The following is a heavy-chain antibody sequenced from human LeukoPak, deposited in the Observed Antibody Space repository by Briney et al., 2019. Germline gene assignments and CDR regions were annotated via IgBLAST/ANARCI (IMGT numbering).Heavy chain of an antibody. CDR3: VREAATHYYDSSGCYRQTELFDV. Sequence: ASETLSLTCTVSGGSVSSDTHYWSWIRQPPGKGLEWIGYVYFSGRTNYNPSLKSRVTISVDTSKNQFSLKLNSVTAADTAVYYCVREAATHYYDSSGCYRQTELFDVWGQGTMVTVSS. CDR1: GGSVSSDTHY. D-gene: IGHD3-22*01. CDR2: VYFSGRT. V-gene: IGHV4-61*01. J-gene: IGHJ3*01.